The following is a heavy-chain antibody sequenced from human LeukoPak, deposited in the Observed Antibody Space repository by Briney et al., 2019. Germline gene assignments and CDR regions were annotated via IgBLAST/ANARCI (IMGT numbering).Heavy chain of an antibody. Sequence: GGSLRLSCAASGFTFNIYNMNWVRQAPGKGLEWVSSISSSSSYIYYADSVKGRFTISRDNAKNSLYLHTNSLRAEDTAVYYCARDSSGWADKFDYWGQGTLVTVSS. CDR2: ISSSSSYI. CDR3: ARDSSGWADKFDY. D-gene: IGHD6-19*01. J-gene: IGHJ4*02. CDR1: GFTFNIYN. V-gene: IGHV3-21*01.